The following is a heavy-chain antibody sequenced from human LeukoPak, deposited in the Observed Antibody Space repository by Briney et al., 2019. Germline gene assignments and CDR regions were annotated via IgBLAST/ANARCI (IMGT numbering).Heavy chain of an antibody. CDR3: ARRMEYSSSINFDY. D-gene: IGHD6-6*01. J-gene: IGHJ4*02. Sequence: GSLRLSCAASGFTFSSYAMSWVRQAPGKGLEWIGEIYHSGSTNYNPSLKSRVTISVDKSKNQFSLKLSSVTAADTAVYYCARRMEYSSSINFDYWGQGTLVTVSS. V-gene: IGHV4-4*02. CDR1: GFTFSSYAM. CDR2: IYHSGST.